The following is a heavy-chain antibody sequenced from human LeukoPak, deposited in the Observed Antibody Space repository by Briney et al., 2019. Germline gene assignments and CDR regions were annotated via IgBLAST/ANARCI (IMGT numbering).Heavy chain of an antibody. Sequence: GGSLRLSCTVSGFTVSSNSMSWVRQAPGRGLEWVSGISNSGDSTYYADSVKGRFTISRDNSKNTLYLQMNSLRAEDTALYYCAKDRNSGNYYQTGDFHYWGQGTLVTVSS. J-gene: IGHJ4*02. CDR1: GFTVSSNS. V-gene: IGHV3-23*01. CDR3: AKDRNSGNYYQTGDFHY. CDR2: ISNSGDST. D-gene: IGHD1-26*01.